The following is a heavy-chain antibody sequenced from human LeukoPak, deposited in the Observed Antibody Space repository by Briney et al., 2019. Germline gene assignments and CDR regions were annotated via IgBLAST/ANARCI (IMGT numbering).Heavy chain of an antibody. Sequence: PGGSLRLSCAASGFTFSSYSTNWVRQAPGKGLEWVSSISSSSSYIYYADSVKGRFTISRDNANNSLYLQMNSLRAEDTAVYYCARDSLSYYGMDVWGQGTTVTVSS. CDR1: GFTFSSYS. CDR3: ARDSLSYYGMDV. CDR2: ISSSSSYI. J-gene: IGHJ6*02. V-gene: IGHV3-21*01.